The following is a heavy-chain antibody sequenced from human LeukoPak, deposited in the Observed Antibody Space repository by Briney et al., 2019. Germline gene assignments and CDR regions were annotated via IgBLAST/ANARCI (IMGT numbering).Heavy chain of an antibody. D-gene: IGHD3-10*01. CDR3: AGDGGEVLLSYGSGSLLYY. Sequence: SETLSLTCTVSGGSISSYYWSWIRQPPGKGLEWIGYIYYSGSTNYNPSLESRVTISVDTSKNQFSLKLSSVTAADTAVYYCAGDGGEVLLSYGSGSLLYYWGQGTLVTVSS. V-gene: IGHV4-59*01. CDR2: IYYSGST. CDR1: GGSISSYY. J-gene: IGHJ4*02.